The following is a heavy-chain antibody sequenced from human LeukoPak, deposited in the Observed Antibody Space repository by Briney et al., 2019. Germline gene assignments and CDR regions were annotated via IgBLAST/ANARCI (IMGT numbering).Heavy chain of an antibody. CDR1: GGSISSGGYY. J-gene: IGHJ4*02. CDR3: ARDSIAAAGLFDY. V-gene: IGHV4-61*08. CDR2: IYYSGST. Sequence: SETLSLTCTVSGGSISSGGYYWSWIRQHPGKGLEWIGYIYYSGSTNYNPSLKSRVTISVDTSKNQFSLKLSSVTAADTAVYYCARDSIAAAGLFDYWGQGTLVTVSS. D-gene: IGHD6-13*01.